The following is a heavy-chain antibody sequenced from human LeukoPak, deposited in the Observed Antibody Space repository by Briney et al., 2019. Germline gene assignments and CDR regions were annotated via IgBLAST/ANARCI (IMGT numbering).Heavy chain of an antibody. J-gene: IGHJ4*02. D-gene: IGHD6-19*01. Sequence: PEASVKVSCKASGYTFTSYSKYTIHWVRQAPGQRLEWMGWINAGIGETRYSQKFQGRVTFTGDTSANTVCMELNSLISEDTAVYYCARDSDTSDWAWVYWGQGTLVTVSS. CDR2: INAGIGET. CDR3: ARDSDTSDWAWVY. V-gene: IGHV1-3*01. CDR1: GYTFTSYS.